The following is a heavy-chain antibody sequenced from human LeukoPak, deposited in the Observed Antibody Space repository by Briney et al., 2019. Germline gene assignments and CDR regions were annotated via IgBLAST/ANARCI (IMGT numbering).Heavy chain of an antibody. CDR1: GGSISSSSYY. CDR3: ARHGSAGFGELGVWYFDL. V-gene: IGHV4-39*01. J-gene: IGHJ2*01. CDR2: IYYSGST. Sequence: SETLSRTCTVSGGSISSSSYYWAWIRQPPGKGLEWIGSIYYSGSTYYNPALKSRVTISVNTSKNQFSLKLSSVTAADTAVYYCARHGSAGFGELGVWYFDLWGRGTLVTVSS. D-gene: IGHD3-10*01.